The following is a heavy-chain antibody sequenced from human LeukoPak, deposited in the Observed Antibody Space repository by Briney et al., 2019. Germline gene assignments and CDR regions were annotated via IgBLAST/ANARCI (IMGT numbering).Heavy chain of an antibody. J-gene: IGHJ4*02. CDR2: ISYDGSNK. Sequence: GGSLRLSCAASGFTFSSYAMHWVRQAPGKGLEWVAVISYDGSNKYYADSVKGRFTISRDNSKNTLYLQMNSLRAEDTAVYYCARERRTSSSWYEGFDYWGQGTLVTVSS. V-gene: IGHV3-30-3*01. CDR3: ARERRTSSSWYEGFDY. CDR1: GFTFSSYA. D-gene: IGHD6-13*01.